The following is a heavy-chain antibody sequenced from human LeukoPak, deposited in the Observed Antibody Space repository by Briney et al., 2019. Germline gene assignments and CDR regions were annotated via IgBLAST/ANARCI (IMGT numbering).Heavy chain of an antibody. J-gene: IGHJ4*02. CDR2: ISSSSSYI. CDR1: GFTFSSYS. CDR3: AREGVGATANFDY. D-gene: IGHD1-26*01. V-gene: IGHV3-21*01. Sequence: GSLRLSCAASGFTFSSYSMNWVRQAPGKGLEGVSSISSSSSYIYYADSVKGRFTISRDNAKNSLYLQMNSLRAEDTAVYYCAREGVGATANFDYWGQGTLVTVSS.